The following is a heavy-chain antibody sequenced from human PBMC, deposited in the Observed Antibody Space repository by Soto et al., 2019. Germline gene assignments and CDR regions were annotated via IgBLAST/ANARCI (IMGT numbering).Heavy chain of an antibody. Sequence: GESLRLSCAASGFTFSSYSMNWVRQAPGKGLEWVSSISSSSSYIYYADSVKGRFTISRDNAKNSLYLQMNSLRAEDTAVYYCARDYSSSGGMDVWGQGTTVTVSS. D-gene: IGHD6-6*01. J-gene: IGHJ6*02. CDR2: ISSSSSYI. V-gene: IGHV3-21*01. CDR1: GFTFSSYS. CDR3: ARDYSSSGGMDV.